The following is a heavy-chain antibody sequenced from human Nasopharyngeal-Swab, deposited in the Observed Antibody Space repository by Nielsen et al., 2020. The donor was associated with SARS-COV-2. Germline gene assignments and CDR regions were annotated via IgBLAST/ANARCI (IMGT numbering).Heavy chain of an antibody. CDR1: GYTFIGYY. V-gene: IGHV1-2*06. J-gene: IGHJ3*02. Sequence: ASVKVSCKASGYTFIGYYMHWVRQAPGQGLEWMGRINPNSGGTNYAQKFQGRVTMTRDTSISTAYMELSRLRSDDTAVYYCARVAGCSSTSCYSRGAFDIWGQGTMVTVSS. CDR3: ARVAGCSSTSCYSRGAFDI. CDR2: INPNSGGT. D-gene: IGHD2-2*02.